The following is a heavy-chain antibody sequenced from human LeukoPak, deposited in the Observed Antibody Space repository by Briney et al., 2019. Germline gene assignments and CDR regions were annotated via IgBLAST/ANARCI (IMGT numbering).Heavy chain of an antibody. D-gene: IGHD2-8*01. Sequence: PGRSLRVSCAAPGFTFSSYAMHWVRQAPGKGLEWVAVISYDGSNKYYADSVKGRFTISRDNSKNTLYLQMNSLRAEDTAVYYCARGPERTGVGTRYYYDMDVWGQGTTVTVSS. CDR2: ISYDGSNK. V-gene: IGHV3-30-3*01. CDR3: ARGPERTGVGTRYYYDMDV. CDR1: GFTFSSYA. J-gene: IGHJ6*02.